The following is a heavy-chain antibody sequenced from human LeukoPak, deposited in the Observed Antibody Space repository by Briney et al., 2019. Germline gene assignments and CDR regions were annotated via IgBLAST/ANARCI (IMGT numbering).Heavy chain of an antibody. V-gene: IGHV1-24*01. Sequence: ASVKVSCKVSGYILIEVAMHWVRQAPGKGLEWVGSFDPEDGEDGETHYAQKFQGRVTMTEDASTDTAYMELTSLSSEDTALYYCAMTDRYAGRPFDYWGQGTLVTVSS. CDR3: AMTDRYAGRPFDY. CDR2: FDPEDGEDGET. J-gene: IGHJ4*02. CDR1: GYILIEVA. D-gene: IGHD3-9*01.